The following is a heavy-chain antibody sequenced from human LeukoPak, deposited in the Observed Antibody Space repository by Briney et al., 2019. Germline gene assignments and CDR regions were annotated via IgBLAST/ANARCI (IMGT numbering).Heavy chain of an antibody. CDR2: INPNSGGT. D-gene: IGHD5-12*01. J-gene: IGHJ4*02. V-gene: IGHV1-2*02. Sequence: ASVKVSCKASGYTFNSYGISWVRQAPGQGLEWMGWINPNSGGTNYAQKFQGRVTMTRDTSISTAYMELSSLRSEDTAVYYCASSGWLRSQPPTLDYWGQGTLVTVSS. CDR1: GYTFNSYG. CDR3: ASSGWLRSQPPTLDY.